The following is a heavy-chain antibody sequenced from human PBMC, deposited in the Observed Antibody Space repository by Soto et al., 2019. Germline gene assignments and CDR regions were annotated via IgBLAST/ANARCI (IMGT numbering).Heavy chain of an antibody. CDR1: GGTFSSYA. J-gene: IGHJ4*02. D-gene: IGHD5-18*01. CDR2: TIXXXGXA. CDR3: ARGERGYSYGYLVY. V-gene: IGHV1-69*06. Sequence: GASVKVSCKASGGTFSSYAISLVRQAPGQGLEWMXGTIXXXGXAXXXQXXQXRVTITADKSTSTAYMELSSLRSEDTAVYYCARGERGYSYGYLVYWGQGTLVTVSS.